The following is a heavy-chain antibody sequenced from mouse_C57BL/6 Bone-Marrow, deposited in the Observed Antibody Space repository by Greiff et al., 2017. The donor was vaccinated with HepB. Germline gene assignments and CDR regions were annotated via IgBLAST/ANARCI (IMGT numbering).Heavy chain of an antibody. CDR1: GFTFSSYA. V-gene: IGHV5-4*01. CDR2: ISDGGSYT. J-gene: IGHJ2*01. D-gene: IGHD2-4*01. Sequence: EVNVVESGGGLVKPGGSLKLSCAASGFTFSSYAMSWVRQTPEKRLEWVATISDGGSYTYYPDNVKGRFTISRDIAKNNLYLQMSHLKSEDTAMYYCARDRGYYDNTGYFDYWGQGTTLTVSS. CDR3: ARDRGYYDNTGYFDY.